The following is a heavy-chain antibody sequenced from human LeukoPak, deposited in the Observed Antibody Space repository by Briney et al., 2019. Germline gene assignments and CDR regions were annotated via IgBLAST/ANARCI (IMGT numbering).Heavy chain of an antibody. CDR1: GFTFSSYA. D-gene: IGHD1-26*01. V-gene: IGHV3-30*04. CDR3: ARVVRDYYYYGMDV. J-gene: IGHJ6*02. CDR2: ISYDGSNK. Sequence: PGRSLRLSCAASGFTFSSYAMHWVRQAPGKGLEWVAVISYDGSNKYYADSVKGRFTISRDNSKNTLYLQMNSLRAEDTAVYYCARVVRDYYYYGMDVWGQGTTVTVSS.